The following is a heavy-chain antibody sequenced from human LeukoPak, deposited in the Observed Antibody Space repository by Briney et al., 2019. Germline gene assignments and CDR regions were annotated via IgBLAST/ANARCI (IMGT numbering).Heavy chain of an antibody. CDR1: GYTFTSYG. D-gene: IGHD3-22*01. CDR3: ARDLYYYDSSFQH. J-gene: IGHJ1*01. V-gene: IGHV1-18*01. CDR2: ISAYNGNT. Sequence: ASVKVSCKASGYTFTSYGISWVRQAPGQGLEWMGWISAYNGNTNYAQKLQGRVTMTTDTSTSTAYTELRSLRSDDTAVYYCARDLYYYDSSFQHWGQGTLVTVSS.